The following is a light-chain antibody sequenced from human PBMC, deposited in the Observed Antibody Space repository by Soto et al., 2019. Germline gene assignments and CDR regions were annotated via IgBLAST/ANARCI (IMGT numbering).Light chain of an antibody. CDR3: QQNYNTPQT. J-gene: IGKJ2*01. V-gene: IGKV1-39*01. CDR1: QSISSY. CDR2: AAS. Sequence: DSQMTQSPSSLSASVGDRVTITCRASQSISSYLNWYQQKPGKAPKLLIYAASSLQSGVPSRFSGSESGTDFTLTISSLQPEDFATYYCQQNYNTPQTFGQGTKVDI.